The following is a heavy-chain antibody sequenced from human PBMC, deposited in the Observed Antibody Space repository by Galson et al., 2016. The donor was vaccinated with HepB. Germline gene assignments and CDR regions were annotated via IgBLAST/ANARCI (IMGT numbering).Heavy chain of an antibody. CDR2: IYRGGST. V-gene: IGHV3-66*01. Sequence: SLRLSCAASGFSVRSKFMNWVRQAPGKGLEWVSVIYRGGSTYYADSVKGRFTLSSDNSKNTLYLQMNSLRAEDTAVYYCARRLKWSSSTCYFVSYYYGLDVWGQGTSVTVSS. CDR1: GFSVRSKF. D-gene: IGHD2-2*01. CDR3: ARRLKWSSSTCYFVSYYYGLDV. J-gene: IGHJ6*02.